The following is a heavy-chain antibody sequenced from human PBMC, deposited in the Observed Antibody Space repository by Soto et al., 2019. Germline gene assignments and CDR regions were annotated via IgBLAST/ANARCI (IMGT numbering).Heavy chain of an antibody. J-gene: IGHJ3*02. D-gene: IGHD2-2*03. V-gene: IGHV1-58*01. CDR3: AAGLDRLHDAFDI. Sequence: SVKVSCKASGFTFTSSAVQWVRQVRGQSLEWIGWIVVGSGNTNYAQKFQERVTITRDTTTSTAYMELSSLRSEDTAVYYCAAGLDRLHDAFDIWGQGTMVTVSS. CDR1: GFTFTSSA. CDR2: IVVGSGNT.